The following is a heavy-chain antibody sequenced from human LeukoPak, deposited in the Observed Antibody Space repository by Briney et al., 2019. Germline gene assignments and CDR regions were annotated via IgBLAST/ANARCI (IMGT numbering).Heavy chain of an antibody. CDR3: ARGGVCSGGNCYATLYDL. J-gene: IGHJ5*02. CDR2: ISSSGSTI. CDR1: GFTFSDYY. Sequence: GGSLRLSCAASGFTFSDYYMSWIRQAPGKGLEWVSYISSSGSTIYYADSVKGRFTISRDDAKNSLYLRMNSLRAEDSAVYYCARGGVCSGGNCYATLYDLWGQGTLVTVSS. D-gene: IGHD2-15*01. V-gene: IGHV3-11*04.